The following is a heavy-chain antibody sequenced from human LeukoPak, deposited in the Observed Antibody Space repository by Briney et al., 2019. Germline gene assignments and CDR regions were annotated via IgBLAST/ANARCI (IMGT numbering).Heavy chain of an antibody. CDR2: IYPGDSDT. Sequence: RGESLKISCKGSGYSLTSYRIGWVRQMPGKGLEWMGIIYPGDSDTRYSPSFQGQVTISADKSISTAYLQWSSLKASDTAMYYCARTMVRAFEAFDIWGQGTMVTVSS. J-gene: IGHJ3*02. CDR3: ARTMVRAFEAFDI. D-gene: IGHD3-10*01. V-gene: IGHV5-51*01. CDR1: GYSLTSYR.